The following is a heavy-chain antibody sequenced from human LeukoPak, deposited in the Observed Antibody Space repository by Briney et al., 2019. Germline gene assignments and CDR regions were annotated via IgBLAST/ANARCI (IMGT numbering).Heavy chain of an antibody. D-gene: IGHD1-26*01. Sequence: TLSLTCNVSGASIKTDYWSWIRQHPGKGLEWIGYIYYSGSVYYNPSLRSRVAISVDTSSNQFSLKLTSVTAADTAVYYCAREVIVAADTDAFDIWGQGTMVTVSS. J-gene: IGHJ3*02. CDR1: GASIKTDY. CDR3: AREVIVAADTDAFDI. CDR2: IYYSGSV. V-gene: IGHV4-31*03.